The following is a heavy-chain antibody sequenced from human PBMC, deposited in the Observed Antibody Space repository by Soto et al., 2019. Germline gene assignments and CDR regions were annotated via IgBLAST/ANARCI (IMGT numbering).Heavy chain of an antibody. J-gene: IGHJ6*02. CDR1: GGSFSGYY. CDR2: INHSGST. CDR3: ARGLGYYDFWSGYSYYYYGMDV. V-gene: IGHV4-34*01. Sequence: NLSLTCAVYGGSFSGYYWSWIRQPPGKGLEWIGEINHSGSTSYNPSLKSRVPISVDTSKNQFSLKLSSVTAADTAVYYCARGLGYYDFWSGYSYYYYGMDVWGQGTTVTVSS. D-gene: IGHD3-3*01.